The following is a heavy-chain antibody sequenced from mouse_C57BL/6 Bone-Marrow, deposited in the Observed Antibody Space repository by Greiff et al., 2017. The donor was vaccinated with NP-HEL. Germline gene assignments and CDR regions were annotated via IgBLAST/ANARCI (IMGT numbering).Heavy chain of an antibody. D-gene: IGHD2-5*01. J-gene: IGHJ2*01. CDR2: ISYDGSN. CDR3: AREESNYDFDY. V-gene: IGHV3-6*01. Sequence: VQLQQSGPGLVKPSQSLSLTCSVTGYSITSGYYWNWIRQFPGNKLEWMGYISYDGSNNYNPSLKNRISITRDTSKNQFFLKLNSVTTEDTATYYCAREESNYDFDYWGQGTTLTVSS. CDR1: GYSITSGYY.